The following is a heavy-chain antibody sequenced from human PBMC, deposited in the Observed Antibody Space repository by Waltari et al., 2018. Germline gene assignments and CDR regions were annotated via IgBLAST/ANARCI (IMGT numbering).Heavy chain of an antibody. CDR1: GGSISSSSYY. CDR3: ARRPTAMVSWAFDY. D-gene: IGHD5-18*01. V-gene: IGHV4-39*01. Sequence: QLQLQESGPGLVKPSETLSLTCTVSGGSISSSSYYWGWIRQPPGKGLEWIGSIYYSGSTYYNPSLKSRVTISVDTSKNQFSLKLSSVTAADTAVYYCARRPTAMVSWAFDYWGQGTLVTVSS. CDR2: IYYSGST. J-gene: IGHJ4*02.